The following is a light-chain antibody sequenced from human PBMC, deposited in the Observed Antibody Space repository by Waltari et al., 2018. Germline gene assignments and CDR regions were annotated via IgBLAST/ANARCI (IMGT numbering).Light chain of an antibody. V-gene: IGLV2-14*01. Sequence: QSALTQPASVSGSPGQSITFSCTGTGSDVGGYDYVSWYQQHPGKVPKRMIYEVSNRTAGVSKRFSGSKSGNTASLTISGLQAEDEADYYCLSYTSSSTYVFGTGTKVTVL. J-gene: IGLJ1*01. CDR1: GSDVGGYDY. CDR3: LSYTSSSTYV. CDR2: EVS.